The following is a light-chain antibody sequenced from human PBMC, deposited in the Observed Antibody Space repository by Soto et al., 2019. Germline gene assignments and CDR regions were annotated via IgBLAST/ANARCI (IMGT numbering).Light chain of an antibody. CDR1: QSISSW. CDR3: QQYSYFAT. CDR2: KAS. J-gene: IGKJ1*01. Sequence: DIQMTQSPSTLSASVGDRVTITCRASQSISSWLTWYQQKAGQAPKLLIYKASIVESGDPTRFSGSGSGTEVTLTISSLQPDDSATDYCQQYSYFATFGQGTRVE. V-gene: IGKV1-5*03.